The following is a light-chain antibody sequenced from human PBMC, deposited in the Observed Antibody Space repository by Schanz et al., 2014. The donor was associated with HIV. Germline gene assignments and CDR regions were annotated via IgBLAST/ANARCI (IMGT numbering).Light chain of an antibody. J-gene: IGLJ2*01. CDR2: EVN. CDR3: SSYAGSNNLV. Sequence: QSALTQPPSASGSPGQSVTISCTGTSSDVGAYNLVSWYQQHPGKAPKLMIYEVNKRPSGVPDRFSGSKSGNTASLTVSGLQAEDEADYYCSSYAGSNNLVFSGGTKVTVL. V-gene: IGLV2-8*01. CDR1: SSDVGAYNL.